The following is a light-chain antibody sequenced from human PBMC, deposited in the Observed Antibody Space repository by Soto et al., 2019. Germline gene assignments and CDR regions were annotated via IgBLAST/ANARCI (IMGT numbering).Light chain of an antibody. V-gene: IGKV4-1*01. Sequence: DIVMTQSPDSLAVSLGERATINRKSSQSVLYSSNNKNYLAWYQQKPGQPPKLLIYWASTRESGVPDRFSGSGSGTDFTLTSSSLQAEDVAVYSCQQYYSTPYTFGQGTKREIK. CDR3: QQYYSTPYT. CDR1: QSVLYSSNNKNY. J-gene: IGKJ2*01. CDR2: WAS.